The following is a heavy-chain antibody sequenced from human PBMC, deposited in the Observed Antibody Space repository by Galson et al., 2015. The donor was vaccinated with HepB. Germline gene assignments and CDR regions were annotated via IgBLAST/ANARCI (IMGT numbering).Heavy chain of an antibody. V-gene: IGHV3-23*01. Sequence: SLRLSCAASGFTFSSYAMSWVRQAPGKGLEWVPAISGSGGSTYYADSVKGRFTISRDNSKNTLYLQMNSLRAEDTAVYYCYGSGSYYNVGLDYWGQGTLVTVSS. CDR3: YGSGSYYNVGLDY. D-gene: IGHD3-10*01. J-gene: IGHJ4*02. CDR2: ISGSGGST. CDR1: GFTFSSYA.